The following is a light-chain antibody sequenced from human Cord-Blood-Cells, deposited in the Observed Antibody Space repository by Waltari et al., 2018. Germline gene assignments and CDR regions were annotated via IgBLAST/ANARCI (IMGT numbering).Light chain of an antibody. V-gene: IGKV4-1*01. Sequence: LGERATINCKSSQSVLYSSNNKNYLAWYQQKPGQPPKLLIYWASTRESGVPDRFSGSGSGTDFTLTISSLQAEDVAVYYCQQYYSTPRTFGQGTKVEIK. CDR3: QQYYSTPRT. CDR1: QSVLYSSNNKNY. J-gene: IGKJ1*01. CDR2: WAS.